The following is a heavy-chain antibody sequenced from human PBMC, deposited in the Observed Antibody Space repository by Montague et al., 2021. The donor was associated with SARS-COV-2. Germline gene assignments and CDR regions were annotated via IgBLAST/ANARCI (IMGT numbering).Heavy chain of an antibody. Sequence: PRLSCAASGFTFSSYAMHWVRQAPGKGLEWVAVISYDGSNKYYADSVKGRFTISRDKSKNTLYLQMNSLRAEDTAVYYCARDVGGYFDYWGQGTLVTVSS. CDR1: GFTFSSYA. CDR3: ARDVGGYFDY. D-gene: IGHD4-23*01. J-gene: IGHJ4*02. CDR2: ISYDGSNK. V-gene: IGHV3-30*04.